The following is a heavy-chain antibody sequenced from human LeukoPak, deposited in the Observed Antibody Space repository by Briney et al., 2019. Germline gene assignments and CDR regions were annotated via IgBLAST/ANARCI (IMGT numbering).Heavy chain of an antibody. J-gene: IGHJ4*02. CDR3: ARQTAMVAY. CDR2: INHSGST. V-gene: IGHV4-34*01. Sequence: SETLSLTRAVYGGSFSGYYWSWIRQPPGKGLEWIGRINHSGSTNYNPSLKSRVTISVDTSKNQFSLKLSSVTAADTAVYYCARQTAMVAYWGQGTLVTVSS. D-gene: IGHD5-18*01. CDR1: GGSFSGYY.